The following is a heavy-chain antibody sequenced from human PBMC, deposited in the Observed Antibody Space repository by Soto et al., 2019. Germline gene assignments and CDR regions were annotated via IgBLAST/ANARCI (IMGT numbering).Heavy chain of an antibody. J-gene: IGHJ6*03. CDR3: ALELRFFALYFMDV. CDR2: IYYSGST. CDR1: GGSISSYY. Sequence: SETLSLTCTVSGGSISSYYWSWIRQPPGKGLEWIGYIYYSGSTNYNPSLKSRVTISVDTSKNQFSLKLSSVTAADTAVYYCALELRFFALYFMDVWAQGTSVPVSS. D-gene: IGHD3-3*01. V-gene: IGHV4-59*01.